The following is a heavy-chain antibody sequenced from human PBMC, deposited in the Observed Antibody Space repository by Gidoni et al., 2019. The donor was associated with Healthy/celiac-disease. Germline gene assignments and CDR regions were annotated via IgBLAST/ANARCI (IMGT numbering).Heavy chain of an antibody. CDR1: GGPFSSYT. V-gene: IGHV1-69*02. CDR3: AIGGGYGDYVDY. D-gene: IGHD4-17*01. Sequence: QVQPVQSGAEAKKPGSPVKVYCKASGGPFSSYTISWVRQAPGQGLEWMGRVIPILGITNYAQKFQGRVTITADKSTSTAYMDLSSLRSEDTAVYYCAIGGGYGDYVDYWGQGTLVTVSS. CDR2: VIPILGIT. J-gene: IGHJ4*02.